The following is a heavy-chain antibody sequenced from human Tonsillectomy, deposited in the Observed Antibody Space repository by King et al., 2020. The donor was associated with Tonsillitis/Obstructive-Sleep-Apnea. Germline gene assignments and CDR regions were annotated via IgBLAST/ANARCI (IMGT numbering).Heavy chain of an antibody. J-gene: IGHJ4*02. V-gene: IGHV3-48*03. CDR1: GFTFSSYE. CDR3: ARAGYCSGGNCYSTLFDY. Sequence: VQLVESGGGLVQPGGSLRLSCAASGFTFSSYEMNWVRQAPGKGLEWLSYIKSGGSNIYYADSVKGRFTISRDNAKNSLCLQMNSLRAEDTAVYYCARAGYCSGGNCYSTLFDYWGQGTLVTVSS. D-gene: IGHD2-15*01. CDR2: IKSGGSNI.